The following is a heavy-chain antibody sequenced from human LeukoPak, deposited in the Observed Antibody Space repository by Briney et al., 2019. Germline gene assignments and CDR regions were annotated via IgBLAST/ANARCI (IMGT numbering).Heavy chain of an antibody. J-gene: IGHJ4*02. V-gene: IGHV3-53*01. CDR2: ISDSGRT. CDR1: GFSVTMYY. Sequence: GGSLRLSCAASGFSVTMYYMTWVRQAPGKGLESVSVISDSGRTYYADSVKGRFTISRDDYKNTFFLQMNNLKVEDTALYYCAADKTTGGWYELDYWGQGTLVTVSS. CDR3: AADKTTGGWYELDY. D-gene: IGHD6-19*01.